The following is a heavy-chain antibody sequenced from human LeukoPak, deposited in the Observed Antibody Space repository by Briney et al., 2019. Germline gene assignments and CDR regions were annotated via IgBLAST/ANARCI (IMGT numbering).Heavy chain of an antibody. J-gene: IGHJ4*02. CDR1: GYTFTGYY. CDR3: ARDRITMVRGEHLPDY. Sequence: VASVKVSCKASGYTFTGYYMHWVRQAPGQGLEWMGWINPNSGGTNYAQKFQGRVTMTRDTSISTAYMELSRLRSDDTAVYYCARDRITMVRGEHLPDYWGQGTLVTVSS. CDR2: INPNSGGT. D-gene: IGHD3-10*01. V-gene: IGHV1-2*02.